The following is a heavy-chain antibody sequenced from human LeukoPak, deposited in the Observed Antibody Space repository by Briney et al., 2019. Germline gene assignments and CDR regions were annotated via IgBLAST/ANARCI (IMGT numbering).Heavy chain of an antibody. CDR1: AFTFTSYG. CDR3: ARGSIGWLQLKAFDY. Sequence: GGSLRLSCAASAFTFTSYGLHWVRQAPGKGLEWVSFIRYDGSNKYYADSVKGRFTISRDNSKNTLYLQMNSLRAEDTAVYYCARGSIGWLQLKAFDYWGQGTLVTVSS. J-gene: IGHJ4*02. D-gene: IGHD5-24*01. V-gene: IGHV3-30*02. CDR2: IRYDGSNK.